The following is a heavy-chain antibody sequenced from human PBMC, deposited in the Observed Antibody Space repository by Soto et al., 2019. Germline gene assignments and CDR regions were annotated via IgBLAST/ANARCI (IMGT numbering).Heavy chain of an antibody. Sequence: QVRLQESGPGLVKPSETLSLTCSVSGDSISSYYWSWIRQPPGKGLEWIGYMYNTGSTIYNPSLKGRVTISVDTSKNQFSLKLSSVTAADTAVYYCARDLWGYCGADCYPLDVWGQGTTVTVSS. CDR2: MYNTGST. D-gene: IGHD2-21*02. V-gene: IGHV4-59*01. CDR1: GDSISSYY. CDR3: ARDLWGYCGADCYPLDV. J-gene: IGHJ6*02.